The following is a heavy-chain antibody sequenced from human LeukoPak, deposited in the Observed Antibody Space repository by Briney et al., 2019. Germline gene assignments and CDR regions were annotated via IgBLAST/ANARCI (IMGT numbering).Heavy chain of an antibody. CDR2: ISYSGIN. V-gene: IGHV4-59*01. D-gene: IGHD5-24*01. CDR3: ARDVRRRDGYNYAEV. CDR1: GGSISSYY. Sequence: SETLSLTCTVSGGSISSYYWSWIRQPPGKGLEWIGYISYSGINSYNPSLKSRVTISVDTSKNHFSLKLTSVTAADTAVYYCARDVRRRDGYNYAEVWGQGTLVTVSS. J-gene: IGHJ4*02.